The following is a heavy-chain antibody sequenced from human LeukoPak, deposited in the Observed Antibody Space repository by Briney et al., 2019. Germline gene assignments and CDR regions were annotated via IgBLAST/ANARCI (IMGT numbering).Heavy chain of an antibody. CDR1: GISLIRNY. CDR2: IYSGGNT. D-gene: IGHD1-26*01. Sequence: PGGSLRLSCAASGISLIRNYMRWVRQAPGKGLEWVSVIYSGGNTYYADSVKGRFTISRDNSKNTLFLQMDSLRADDTAVYYCARGGRAGWSGSYEDSFDIWGQGTMVTVSS. J-gene: IGHJ3*02. CDR3: ARGGRAGWSGSYEDSFDI. V-gene: IGHV3-53*01.